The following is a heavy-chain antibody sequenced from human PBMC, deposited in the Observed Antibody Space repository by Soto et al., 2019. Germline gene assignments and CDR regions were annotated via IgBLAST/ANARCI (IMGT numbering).Heavy chain of an antibody. CDR3: ARGPARDTCLSHPRKFDY. CDR2: IIPIFGTA. CDR1: GGTFSSYA. V-gene: IGHV1-69*01. J-gene: IGHJ4*02. Sequence: QVQLVQSGAEVKKPGSSVKVSCKASGGTFSSYAISWVRQAPGQGLEWMGGIIPIFGTANYAQKCQGRVTITADESTSTAYMELSSLRSEDTAVYYCARGPARDTCLSHPRKFDYWGQGTLVTVSS.